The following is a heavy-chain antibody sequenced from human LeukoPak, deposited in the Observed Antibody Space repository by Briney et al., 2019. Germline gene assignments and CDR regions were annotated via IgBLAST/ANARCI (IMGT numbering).Heavy chain of an antibody. J-gene: IGHJ4*02. CDR3: ARDEGVVVAPAAMTIGY. D-gene: IGHD2-2*01. CDR1: GFTFSSYG. V-gene: IGHV3-33*01. Sequence: GGSLRLSCAASGFTFSSYGMHWVRQAPGKGREWVSVIWNDGSNKYYADSVKGRFTIARENSENTLYLQMNSLRAEDTAMYYCARDEGVVVAPAAMTIGYWGQGTLVTVSS. CDR2: IWNDGSNK.